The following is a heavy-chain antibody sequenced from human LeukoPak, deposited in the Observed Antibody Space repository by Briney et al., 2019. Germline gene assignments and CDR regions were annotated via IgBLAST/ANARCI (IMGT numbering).Heavy chain of an antibody. CDR2: ISVSGGST. V-gene: IGHV3-23*01. CDR3: AKAEYSGSYLFDY. Sequence: GGSPRLSCAASGFTFSSYAMSWVRQAPGKGLEWVSAISVSGGSTYYADSVKGRFTISRDNSKNTLYLQMNSLRAEDTAVYYCAKAEYSGSYLFDYWGQGTLVTVSS. J-gene: IGHJ4*02. CDR1: GFTFSSYA. D-gene: IGHD1-26*01.